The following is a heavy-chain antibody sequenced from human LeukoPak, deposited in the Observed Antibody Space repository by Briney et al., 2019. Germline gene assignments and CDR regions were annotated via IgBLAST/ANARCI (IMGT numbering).Heavy chain of an antibody. D-gene: IGHD2-2*01. V-gene: IGHV4-59*01. J-gene: IGHJ4*02. Sequence: SETLSLTCIVSGGSCTSYYWSWIRQPPGKGLEWIGYKSYSGSTNYNPSLKGRATISLDTSKNQFSLKLSSVTAADTAVYYCAIQKYCSSTNCYYFDHWGQGTLVTVSS. CDR1: GGSCTSYY. CDR2: KSYSGST. CDR3: AIQKYCSSTNCYYFDH.